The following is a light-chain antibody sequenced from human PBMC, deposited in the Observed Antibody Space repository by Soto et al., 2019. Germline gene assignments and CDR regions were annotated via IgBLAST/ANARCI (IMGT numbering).Light chain of an antibody. V-gene: IGKV3-20*01. CDR1: QSLTSNF. CDR3: HQYGRSPRT. Sequence: EIVLTQSPGTLSLSPGERATVSCRASQSLTSNFLAWYQQKPGQAPRFLIYGASSRATGISDRFSGSGSGTDFTLTISRLEPEDFAVYYCHQYGRSPRTFGQGTNVE. CDR2: GAS. J-gene: IGKJ1*01.